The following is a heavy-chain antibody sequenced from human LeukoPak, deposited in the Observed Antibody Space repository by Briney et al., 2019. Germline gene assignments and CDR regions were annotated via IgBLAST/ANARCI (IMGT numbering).Heavy chain of an antibody. CDR3: AKMDCRGCFDA. D-gene: IGHD3/OR15-3a*01. CDR2: IYYGGST. Sequence: PSETLSLTCTVSGGSIRIYYWSWIRQPPGKGLEWIGFIYYGGSTNYNPSLKSRVTISVDTSKNQFYLQLSSVTAADTAMYYCAKMDCRGCFDAWGQGTLVTVSS. CDR1: GGSIRIYY. V-gene: IGHV4-59*12. J-gene: IGHJ5*02.